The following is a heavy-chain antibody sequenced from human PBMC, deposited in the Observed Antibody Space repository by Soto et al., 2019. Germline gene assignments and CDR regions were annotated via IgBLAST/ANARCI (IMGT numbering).Heavy chain of an antibody. CDR2: ISAYNGNT. D-gene: IGHD3-22*01. CDR3: ARDKGELSYYDSSGYSYYYYYYGMDV. V-gene: IGHV1-18*01. J-gene: IGHJ6*02. CDR1: GYTFTSYG. Sequence: QVQLVQSGAEVKKPGASVKVSCKASGYTFTSYGISWVRQAPGQGLEWMGWISAYNGNTNYAQKLQGRVTMTTDTSTSTAYMELRSLRSDDTAVYYCARDKGELSYYDSSGYSYYYYYYGMDVWGQGTTVTVSS.